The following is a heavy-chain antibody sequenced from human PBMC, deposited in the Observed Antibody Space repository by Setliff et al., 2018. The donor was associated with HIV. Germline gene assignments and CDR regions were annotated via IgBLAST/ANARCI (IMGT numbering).Heavy chain of an antibody. CDR1: GASIARSDYY. J-gene: IGHJ3*01. CDR3: ARHDSRGPRSAFDL. V-gene: IGHV4-39*01. CDR2: IYYTGST. Sequence: ETLSLTCTVSGASIARSDYYWGGIRQPPGKGREWIGSIYYTGSTYLNPSLKSRVTIFVDTSKNQFSLKLSSVTAADTDVYYCARHDSRGPRSAFDLWGRGTMVTVSS. D-gene: IGHD2-21*01.